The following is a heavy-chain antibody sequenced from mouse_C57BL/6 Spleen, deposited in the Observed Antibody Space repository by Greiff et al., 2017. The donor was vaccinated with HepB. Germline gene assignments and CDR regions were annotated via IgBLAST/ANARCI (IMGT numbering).Heavy chain of an antibody. Sequence: DVQLVESGGGLVQPGGSMKLSCAASGFTFSDACMDWVRQSPDQGLEWVAEIRNKANNHATYYAVSVKGRFTTSRDDSKGSVYLQMNSLRAEDTGIYYCTLRRWYFDVWGTGTTVTVSS. CDR3: TLRRWYFDV. CDR1: GFTFSDAC. V-gene: IGHV6-6*01. CDR2: IRNKANNHAT. D-gene: IGHD1-2*01. J-gene: IGHJ1*03.